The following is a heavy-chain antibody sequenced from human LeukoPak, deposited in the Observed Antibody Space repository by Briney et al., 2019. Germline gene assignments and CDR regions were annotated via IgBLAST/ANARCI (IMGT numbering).Heavy chain of an antibody. CDR1: GFSFSSYG. D-gene: IGHD5-24*01. CDR2: IYGGGNI. Sequence: GGSLRLSCAASGFSFSSYGMHWVRQAPGKGLEWVSVIYGGGNIYYADSVKGRFTISRDNSKNTLYLQMNSLRAEDTAVYYCARGAGYNYPYYFDYWGQGTLVTVSS. CDR3: ARGAGYNYPYYFDY. V-gene: IGHV3-53*01. J-gene: IGHJ4*02.